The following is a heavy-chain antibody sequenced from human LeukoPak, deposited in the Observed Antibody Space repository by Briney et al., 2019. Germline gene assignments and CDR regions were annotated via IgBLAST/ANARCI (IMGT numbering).Heavy chain of an antibody. V-gene: IGHV1-69*06. J-gene: IGHJ4*02. CDR2: IIPIFGTA. Sequence: SVKVSCKASGGTFSSYAISWVRQAAGQGLEWMGGIIPIFGTANYAQKFQGRVTITADKSTSTAYMELSSLRSEDTAVYYCARSGRKVRGVMGYYFDYWGQGTLVTVSS. D-gene: IGHD3-10*01. CDR3: ARSGRKVRGVMGYYFDY. CDR1: GGTFSSYA.